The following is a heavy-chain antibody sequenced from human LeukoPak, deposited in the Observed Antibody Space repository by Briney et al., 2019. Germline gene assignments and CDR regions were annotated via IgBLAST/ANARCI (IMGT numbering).Heavy chain of an antibody. D-gene: IGHD6-19*01. CDR2: ISGSSTYI. CDR3: ARVGPSSSGWQNWDY. J-gene: IGHJ4*02. CDR1: GFTFSSYS. Sequence: GGSLRLSCAASGFTFSSYSMNWVRQAPGKGLEWVSSISGSSTYIYYADSVKGRFTITRDNAKNSLFPQMNSLRAEDTAVYYCARVGPSSSGWQNWDYWDRGTLVTVSS. V-gene: IGHV3-21*01.